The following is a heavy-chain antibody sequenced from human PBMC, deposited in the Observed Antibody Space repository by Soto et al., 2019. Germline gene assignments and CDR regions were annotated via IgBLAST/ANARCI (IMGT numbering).Heavy chain of an antibody. CDR3: ARSYGMDV. CDR2: IGTAGYT. Sequence: EVQLVESGGGLVQPGGSLRLSCAASGFTFSSYDMQWVRQTTGKGLEWVSGIGTAGYTYYVGSVKGRFTISRQNVKNSLYLQMNSLRAEDTAVYYCARSYGMDVWGQGTTVIVSS. CDR1: GFTFSSYD. V-gene: IGHV3-13*01. J-gene: IGHJ6*02.